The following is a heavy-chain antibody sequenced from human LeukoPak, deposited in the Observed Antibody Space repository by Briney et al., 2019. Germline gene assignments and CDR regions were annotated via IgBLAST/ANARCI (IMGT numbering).Heavy chain of an antibody. CDR2: NRYSGST. D-gene: IGHD5/OR15-5a*01. CDR1: GGSISSNTYF. CDR3: ATSDTVSTYNWFDP. V-gene: IGHV4-39*01. Sequence: PSETLSLTCNLSGGSISSNTYFWGWIRRPPGKGLEWIGSNRYSGSTYCNPSLKSRVTISVDTSKNQFSLNLSSLTAADTAVYYCATSDTVSTYNWFDPWGQGTLVTVS. J-gene: IGHJ5*02.